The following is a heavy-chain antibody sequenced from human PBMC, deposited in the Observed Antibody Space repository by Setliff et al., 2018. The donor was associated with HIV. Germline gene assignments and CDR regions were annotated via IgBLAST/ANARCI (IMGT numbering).Heavy chain of an antibody. CDR1: GVSTSSSSYY. Sequence: PSETLSLTCTVSGVSTSSSSYYWGWIRQPPGRGLDWIGYVYYSGSTYYNPSLKSRLTISVDTSKNHLSLRLTSVTAADTAVDYCARDPVPYWYFDLWGRGTLVTSPQ. V-gene: IGHV4-39*02. CDR3: ARDPVPYWYFDL. CDR2: VYYSGST. J-gene: IGHJ2*01.